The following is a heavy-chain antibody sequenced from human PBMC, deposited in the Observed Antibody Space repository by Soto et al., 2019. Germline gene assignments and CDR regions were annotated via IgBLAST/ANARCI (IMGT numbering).Heavy chain of an antibody. D-gene: IGHD2-21*02. CDR1: GFTFSSYA. V-gene: IGHV3-30-3*01. J-gene: IGHJ5*02. CDR3: ARDPVVVTATTYNWFDP. CDR2: ISYDGSNK. Sequence: QVQLVESGGGVVQPGRSLRLSCAASGFTFSSYAMHWVRQAPGKGLEWVAVISYDGSNKYYADSVKGRFTISRDNSKNTLYLQMNSLRAEDTAVYYCARDPVVVTATTYNWFDPWGQGTLVTVSS.